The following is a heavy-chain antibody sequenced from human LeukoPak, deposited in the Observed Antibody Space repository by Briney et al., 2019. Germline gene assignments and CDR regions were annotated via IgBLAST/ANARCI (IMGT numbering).Heavy chain of an antibody. CDR1: GYSISSGYY. Sequence: SETLSLTCTVSGYSISSGYYWGWIRQPPGKGLEWIGSIYHSGSTYYNPSLKSRVTISVDTSKNQFSLKLSSVTAADTAVYYCARAGITMVRGVISWFDPWGQGTLVTVSS. J-gene: IGHJ5*02. V-gene: IGHV4-38-2*02. D-gene: IGHD3-10*01. CDR2: IYHSGST. CDR3: ARAGITMVRGVISWFDP.